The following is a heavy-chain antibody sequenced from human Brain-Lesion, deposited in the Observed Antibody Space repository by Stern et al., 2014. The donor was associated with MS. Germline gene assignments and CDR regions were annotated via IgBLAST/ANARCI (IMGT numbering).Heavy chain of an antibody. CDR3: ARETGGYTYGDTDFFDY. CDR2: IYSSGST. Sequence: QVQLVESGPGLVKPSQTLSLTCIVSGGSISSGSFYWNWIRQPAGKGLEWIGRIYSSGSTNYNPYLKSRVTISGDTSKNQFLLKMFSMTAADTAVYYCARETGGYTYGDTDFFDYWGQGALVTVSS. D-gene: IGHD5-18*01. V-gene: IGHV4-61*02. J-gene: IGHJ4*02. CDR1: GGSISSGSFY.